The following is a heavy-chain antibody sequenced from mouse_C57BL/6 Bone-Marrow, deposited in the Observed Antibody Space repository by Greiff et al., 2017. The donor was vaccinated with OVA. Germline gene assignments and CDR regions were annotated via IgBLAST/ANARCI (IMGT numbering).Heavy chain of an antibody. CDR2: ICTGGGT. CDR3: ARNSLYPQDYAKDC. D-gene: IGHD1-3*01. Sequence: VQLQQSGPGLVAPSQCLSISCTVSGFSLTSYAISWVRQPPGTGLEWLGVICTGGGTNYNSALKSRLSISKDNSKSQMYLKMIRLQTDDTARYYCARNSLYPQDYAKDCWGQGTTVTVSS. V-gene: IGHV2-9-1*01. CDR1: GFSLTSYA. J-gene: IGHJ4*01.